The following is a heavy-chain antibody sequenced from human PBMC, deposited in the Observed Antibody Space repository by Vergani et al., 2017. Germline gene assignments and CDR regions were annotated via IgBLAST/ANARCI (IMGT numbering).Heavy chain of an antibody. J-gene: IGHJ4*02. Sequence: QVQLQQWGAGLLKPSETLSLTCAVYGGSFSGYYWSWIRQPPGKGLEWIGEINHSGSTNNNPSLKSRVTISVDTSKNQFSLKLGSVTAAATAVYYCARGRGGCSSTSCYLYFDYWGQGTLVTVSS. D-gene: IGHD2-2*01. V-gene: IGHV4-34*01. CDR2: INHSGST. CDR1: GGSFSGYY. CDR3: ARGRGGCSSTSCYLYFDY.